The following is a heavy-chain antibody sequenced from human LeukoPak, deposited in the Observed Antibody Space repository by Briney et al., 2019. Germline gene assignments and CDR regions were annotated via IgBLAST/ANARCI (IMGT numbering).Heavy chain of an antibody. CDR1: GFTFSSYG. D-gene: IGHD4-17*01. CDR2: IRYDEITK. Sequence: GGSLRLSCAASGFTFSSYGMHWVRQAPGKGLEWVAFIRYDEITKSYSDSVRGRFTVSRDNSKNTLDLQMNSLRAEDTAVYYCAKDGATVTTYYYYGMDVWGQGTTVTVSS. CDR3: AKDGATVTTYYYYGMDV. V-gene: IGHV3-30*02. J-gene: IGHJ6*02.